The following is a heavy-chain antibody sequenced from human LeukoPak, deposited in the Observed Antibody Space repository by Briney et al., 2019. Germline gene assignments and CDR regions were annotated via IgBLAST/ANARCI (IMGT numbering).Heavy chain of an antibody. J-gene: IGHJ4*02. Sequence: SETLSLTCTVSGGSISSSSYYWGWIRQPPGKGLEWIGSIYYSGSTYYNPSLKSRVTISVDTSKNQFSLKLSSVTAADTAVYYCASQKRSSWAYYLDYWGQGTLVTVSS. CDR1: GGSISSSSYY. V-gene: IGHV4-39*01. D-gene: IGHD6-13*01. CDR2: IYYSGST. CDR3: ASQKRSSWAYYLDY.